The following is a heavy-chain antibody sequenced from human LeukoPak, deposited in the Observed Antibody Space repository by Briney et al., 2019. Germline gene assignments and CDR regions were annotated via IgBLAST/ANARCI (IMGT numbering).Heavy chain of an antibody. CDR1: GYTFTSYD. CDR2: MNPNSGNT. J-gene: IGHJ4*02. Sequence: ASVKVSCKASGYTFTSYDINWVRQATGQGLEWMGWMNPNSGNTGYAQKFQGRVTITRNTSISTAYMELSSLRSEDTAVYYCARVSSGFYYFDYWGQGTLVTVSS. D-gene: IGHD3-22*01. CDR3: ARVSSGFYYFDY. V-gene: IGHV1-8*03.